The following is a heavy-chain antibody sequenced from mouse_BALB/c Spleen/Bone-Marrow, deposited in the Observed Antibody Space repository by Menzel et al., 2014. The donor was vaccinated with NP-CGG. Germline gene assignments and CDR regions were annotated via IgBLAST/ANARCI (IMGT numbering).Heavy chain of an antibody. CDR1: GFTFSSYA. CDR2: ISSGGSYT. D-gene: IGHD3-3*01. J-gene: IGHJ4*01. Sequence: EVQLQESGGGLVKPGGSLKLSCAASGFTFSSYAMSWVRQTPEKRLEWVATISSGGSYTYYPDSVKGRFTISRDNAKNTLYLQKSSLRSEDTDMYYCERLRLSEAMDYWGQGT. CDR3: ERLRLSEAMDY. V-gene: IGHV5-9-3*01.